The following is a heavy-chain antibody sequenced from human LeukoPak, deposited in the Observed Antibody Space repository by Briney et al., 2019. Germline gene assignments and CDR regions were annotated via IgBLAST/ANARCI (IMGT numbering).Heavy chain of an antibody. J-gene: IGHJ6*02. CDR2: IIPILGIA. Sequence: SVKVSCKASGGTFSSYTISWVRQAPGQGLEWMGRIIPILGIANYAQKFQGRVTITADKSTSTAYMEPSSLRSEDTAVFYCARGHQPPYYGMDVWGQGTTVTVSS. CDR1: GGTFSSYT. CDR3: ARGHQPPYYGMDV. V-gene: IGHV1-69*02.